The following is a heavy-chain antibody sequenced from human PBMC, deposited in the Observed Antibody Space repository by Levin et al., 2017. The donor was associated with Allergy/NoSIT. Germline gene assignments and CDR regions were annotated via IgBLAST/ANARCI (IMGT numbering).Heavy chain of an antibody. CDR2: ISSSSSYI. V-gene: IGHV3-21*01. CDR3: ARPDTRWSYYNLGAV. Sequence: NSGGSLRLSCAASGFTFSSYSMNWVRQAPGKGLEWVSSISSSSSYIYYADSVKGRFTISRDNAKNSLYLQMNSLRAEDTAVYYCARPDTRWSYYNLGAVWGKGTTVTVSS. J-gene: IGHJ6*04. D-gene: IGHD3-10*01. CDR1: GFTFSSYS.